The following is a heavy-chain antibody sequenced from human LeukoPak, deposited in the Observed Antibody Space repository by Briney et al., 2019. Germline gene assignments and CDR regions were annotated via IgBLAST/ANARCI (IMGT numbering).Heavy chain of an antibody. CDR3: ARHSRTVGSVGIDP. J-gene: IGHJ5*02. CDR2: IYYTGST. D-gene: IGHD4-23*01. Sequence: NPSETLSLTCTVSGGSISSSGYYWSWIRQPPGKGLEWIGNIYYTGSTYYNPSLKSRVTISVDTSKNQFSLKLSSVTAADTAVYYCARHSRTVGSVGIDPWGQGTLVTVSS. V-gene: IGHV4-39*01. CDR1: GGSISSSGYY.